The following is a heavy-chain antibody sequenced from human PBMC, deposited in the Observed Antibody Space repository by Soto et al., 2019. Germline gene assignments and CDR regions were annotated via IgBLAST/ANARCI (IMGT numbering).Heavy chain of an antibody. CDR3: ARAELITFGGIIAPCDS. J-gene: IGHJ5*01. D-gene: IGHD3-16*02. Sequence: QVQLVESGGGVVQPGRSLSLSCAASGFIFHNYGMHWVRQAPGKGLEWVAVILPDGSNKYYADSVRGRFTISRDNSGNALYLQVDSLRTEDTAVYYCARAELITFGGIIAPCDSWGQGTLVTVSS. V-gene: IGHV3-33*05. CDR2: ILPDGSNK. CDR1: GFIFHNYG.